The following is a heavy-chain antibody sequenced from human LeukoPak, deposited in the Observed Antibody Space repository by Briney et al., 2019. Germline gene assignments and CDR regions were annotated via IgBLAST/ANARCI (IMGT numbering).Heavy chain of an antibody. D-gene: IGHD2-15*01. J-gene: IGHJ5*02. Sequence: GGSLRLSCAASGFTFTSYSMNWVRQAPGKGLMYISRNNGDGSTTNYADVVKGRFTMSRDNVKNTLYLQMNSLRVEDTAVYYCARDPRNVGLAPWGQGTLVTVSS. CDR2: NNGDGSTT. V-gene: IGHV3-74*01. CDR3: ARDPRNVGLAP. CDR1: GFTFTSYS.